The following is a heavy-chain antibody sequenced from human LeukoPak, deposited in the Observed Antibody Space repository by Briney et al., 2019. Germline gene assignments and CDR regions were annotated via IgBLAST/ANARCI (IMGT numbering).Heavy chain of an antibody. Sequence: PGGSLRLSCAASGFAFSTYAMSWVRQAPGKGLEWVSAISGSGGSTYYADSVKGRFTISRDNSKNTLYLQMNSLRAEDTAVYYCANSRSSSRCQDYWGQGTLVTVSS. CDR2: ISGSGGST. J-gene: IGHJ4*02. V-gene: IGHV3-23*01. CDR1: GFAFSTYA. D-gene: IGHD6-13*01. CDR3: ANSRSSSRCQDY.